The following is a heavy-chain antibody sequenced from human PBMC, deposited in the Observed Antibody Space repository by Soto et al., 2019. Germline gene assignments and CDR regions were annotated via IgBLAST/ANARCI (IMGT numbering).Heavy chain of an antibody. CDR1: GFTFSSYW. Sequence: GGSLRLSCAASGFTFSSYWMHWVRQAPGKGLVWVSRINSDETTTNYADSVQGRFTISRDNAKNTLYLQINSLRVEDTAVYYCVRESTALTLFAMDVWGQGTTVTVSS. CDR3: VRESTALTLFAMDV. J-gene: IGHJ6*02. CDR2: INSDETTT. V-gene: IGHV3-74*01. D-gene: IGHD2-21*01.